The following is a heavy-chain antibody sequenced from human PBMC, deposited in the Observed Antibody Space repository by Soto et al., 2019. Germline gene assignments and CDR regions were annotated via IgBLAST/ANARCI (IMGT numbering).Heavy chain of an antibody. CDR3: AREGGSTTAKTGYYYYGMDV. V-gene: IGHV1-69*12. D-gene: IGHD4-17*01. J-gene: IGHJ6*02. Sequence: QVQLVQSGAEVKKPGSSVKVSCKASGGTFSSYAISWVRQAPGQGLEWMGGIIPIFGTANYAQKFQGRVTITADESTSTDYMELSSLRSEDTAVYYCAREGGSTTAKTGYYYYGMDVWGQGTTVTVSS. CDR2: IIPIFGTA. CDR1: GGTFSSYA.